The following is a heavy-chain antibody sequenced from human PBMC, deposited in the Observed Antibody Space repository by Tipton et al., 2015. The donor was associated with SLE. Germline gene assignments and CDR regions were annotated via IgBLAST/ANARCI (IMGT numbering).Heavy chain of an antibody. J-gene: IGHJ4*02. CDR1: GFTFSSYG. CDR2: IWYDGSNK. D-gene: IGHD3-16*01. V-gene: IGHV3-33*06. Sequence: SLRLSCAASGFTFSSYGMHWVRQAPGKGLEWVAVIWYDGSNKYYADSVKGRFTISRDNSKNTLYLQMNSLRAEDTAVYHCAKGNLGGSPVDYWGQGTLVTVSS. CDR3: AKGNLGGSPVDY.